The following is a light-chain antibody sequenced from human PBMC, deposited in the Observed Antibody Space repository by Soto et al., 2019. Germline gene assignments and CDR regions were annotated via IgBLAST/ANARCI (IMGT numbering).Light chain of an antibody. CDR1: QSIRNK. CDR3: QQYGSSPPWT. CDR2: GAS. J-gene: IGKJ1*01. V-gene: IGKV3-20*01. Sequence: EIVMTQSPATVSVSPGERATLSCRASQSIRNKLAWYQQRPGQAPTLVIYGASTRATGVPASFSGSGSGTDFTLTISRLEPEDFAVYYCQQYGSSPPWTFGQGTKVDIK.